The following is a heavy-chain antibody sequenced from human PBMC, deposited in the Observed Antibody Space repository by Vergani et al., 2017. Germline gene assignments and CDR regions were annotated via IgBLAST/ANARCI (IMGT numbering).Heavy chain of an antibody. V-gene: IGHV4-59*01. CDR2: IYYSGST. J-gene: IGHJ5*02. CDR3: ARDGPLGYCSSTSCAIGFDP. Sequence: QVQLQESGPGLVKPPGTLSLTCAVSGGSISSYYWSWIRQPPGKGLEWIGYIYYSGSTNYNPSLKSRVTISVDTSKNQFSLKLSSVTAADTAVYYCARDGPLGYCSSTSCAIGFDPWGQGTLVTVSS. D-gene: IGHD2-2*01. CDR1: GGSISSYY.